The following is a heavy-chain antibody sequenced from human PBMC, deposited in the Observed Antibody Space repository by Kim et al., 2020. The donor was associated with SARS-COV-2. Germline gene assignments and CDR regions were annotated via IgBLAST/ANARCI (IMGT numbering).Heavy chain of an antibody. V-gene: IGHV3-30*04. D-gene: IGHD3-10*01. CDR1: GFTFSSYA. Sequence: RGSLRLSCAASGFTFSSYAMYWVRQAPGKGLEWVAVISYDGSNKYYADSVKGRFTISRDNSKNTLNLQMNSLRAEDTAVYYCARDLPHYYGSGTPGYYYGMDVWGQGTTVTVSS. CDR2: ISYDGSNK. CDR3: ARDLPHYYGSGTPGYYYGMDV. J-gene: IGHJ6*02.